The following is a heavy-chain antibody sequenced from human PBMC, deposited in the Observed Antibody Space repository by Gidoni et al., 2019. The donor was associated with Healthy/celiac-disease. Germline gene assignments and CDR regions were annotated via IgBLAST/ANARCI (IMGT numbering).Heavy chain of an antibody. V-gene: IGHV3-30*01. Sequence: QVQLVESGGGVVQPGRSLRLSCAASGFTFRSYAMHWVRQAPGKGLEWVAVISYDGSNKYYADSVKGRFTISRDNSKNTLYLQMNSLRAEDTAVYYCARDILQLWYQNREAWYFDLWGRGTLVTVSS. CDR3: ARDILQLWYQNREAWYFDL. CDR1: GFTFRSYA. D-gene: IGHD5-18*01. CDR2: ISYDGSNK. J-gene: IGHJ2*01.